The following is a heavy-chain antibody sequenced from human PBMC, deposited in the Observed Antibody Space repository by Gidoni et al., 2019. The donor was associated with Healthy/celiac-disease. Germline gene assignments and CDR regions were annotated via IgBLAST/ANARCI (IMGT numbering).Heavy chain of an antibody. CDR1: GFTVSSYA. CDR2: ISGSGGST. CDR3: AKDVGSGWYYGMDV. J-gene: IGHJ6*02. Sequence: EVQLLESGGGLVQPGGSLRLSCAASGFTVSSYAMSWVRQAPGKGLEWVSAISGSGGSTYYADSVKGRFTISRDNSKTTLYLQMNSLRAEDTAVYYCAKDVGSGWYYGMDVWGQGTTVTVSS. V-gene: IGHV3-23*01. D-gene: IGHD6-19*01.